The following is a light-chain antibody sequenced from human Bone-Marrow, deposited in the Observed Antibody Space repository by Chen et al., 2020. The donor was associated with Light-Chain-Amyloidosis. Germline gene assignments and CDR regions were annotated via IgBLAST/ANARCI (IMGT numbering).Light chain of an antibody. CDR2: DNN. CDR3: AAWDDSLHSPV. V-gene: IGLV1-44*01. CDR1: SSNVGGNS. J-gene: IGLJ3*02. Sequence: SVMTQPPSASGPPVHRDISPCSGGSSNVGGNSVNWSQQFPGAAPRLLIYDNNQRPSGVPDRFSASKTGTSASLAIRGLQSDDEADYYCAAWDDSLHSPVFGGGTKLTVL.